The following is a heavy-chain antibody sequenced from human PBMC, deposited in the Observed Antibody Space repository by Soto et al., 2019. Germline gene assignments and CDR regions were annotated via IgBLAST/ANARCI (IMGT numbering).Heavy chain of an antibody. Sequence: QVQLVQSGAEVKKPGSSVKVSCKASGGTFSSYAISWVRQAPGQGLEWMGGIIPIFGTANYAQKFRGRVRIHADESTSTAYMGLSSLRSEDTAVYYCATRAGPVENGSNYVPMAFDYWGQGTLVTVSS. J-gene: IGHJ4*02. CDR3: ATRAGPVENGSNYVPMAFDY. CDR1: GGTFSSYA. CDR2: IIPIFGTA. D-gene: IGHD5-12*01. V-gene: IGHV1-69*01.